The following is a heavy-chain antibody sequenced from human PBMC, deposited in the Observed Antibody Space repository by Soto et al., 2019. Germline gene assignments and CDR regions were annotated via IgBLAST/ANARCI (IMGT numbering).Heavy chain of an antibody. D-gene: IGHD3-10*01. J-gene: IGHJ4*02. CDR3: AGGFAIRAY. Sequence: QVQLQESGPGLVKPSGTLSLTCAVSGDSITNYNWWSWVRQAPGKGLEWIGEVSPSGITHYNPSLASRVSISVDESRNQFSLDLTSVTAADTAVYYCAGGFAIRAYWGQGTLVSVSS. CDR1: GDSITNYNW. CDR2: VSPSGIT. V-gene: IGHV4-4*02.